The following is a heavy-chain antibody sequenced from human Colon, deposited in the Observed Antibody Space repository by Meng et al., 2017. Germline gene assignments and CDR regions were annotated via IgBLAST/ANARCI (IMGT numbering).Heavy chain of an antibody. Sequence: QGQLKEWGPGLWKPSQTLSPTCTVSGASFTSAGYYWTWIRQRPGKGLEWIGYIYYTGSSYYNPSLKSRLTISVDRSKSLFSLNLTSVTAADTAMYFCARDGPGKRLSSWGPGKLVTVSS. CDR3: ARDGPGKRLSS. CDR2: IYYTGSS. CDR1: GASFTSAGYY. V-gene: IGHV4-31*03. J-gene: IGHJ5*02.